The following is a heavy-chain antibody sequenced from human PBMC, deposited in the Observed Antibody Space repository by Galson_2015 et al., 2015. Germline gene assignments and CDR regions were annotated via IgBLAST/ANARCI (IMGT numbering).Heavy chain of an antibody. CDR2: ISYDGSNK. J-gene: IGHJ4*02. V-gene: IGHV3-30-3*01. CDR1: GFTFSSYA. Sequence: SLRLSCAASGFTFSSYAMHWVRQAPGKGLEWVAVISYDGSNKYYADSVKGRFTISRDNSKNTLYLQMNSLRAEDTAVYYCARDRTIFGVVFLFDYWGQGTLVTVSS. D-gene: IGHD3-3*01. CDR3: ARDRTIFGVVFLFDY.